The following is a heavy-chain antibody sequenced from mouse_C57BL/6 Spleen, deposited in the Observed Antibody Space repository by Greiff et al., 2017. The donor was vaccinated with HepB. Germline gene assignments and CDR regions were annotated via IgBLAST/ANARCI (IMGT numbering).Heavy chain of an antibody. CDR2: IRSKSNNYAT. CDR1: GFSFNTYA. V-gene: IGHV10-1*01. J-gene: IGHJ1*03. D-gene: IGHD1-1*01. Sequence: GGGLVQPKGSLKLSCAASGFSFNTYAMNWVRQAPGKGLEWVARIRSKSNNYATYYADSVKDRFTISRDDSESMLYLQMNNLKTEDTAMYYCVRRPHEDYGSSYGYFDVWGTGTTVTVSS. CDR3: VRRPHEDYGSSYGYFDV.